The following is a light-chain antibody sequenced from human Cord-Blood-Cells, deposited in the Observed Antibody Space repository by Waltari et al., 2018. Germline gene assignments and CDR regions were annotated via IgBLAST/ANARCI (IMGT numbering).Light chain of an antibody. J-gene: IGLJ3*02. CDR1: NIGSKS. CDR2: YDS. Sequence: SYVLTQPPSVSVAPGKTARLTWGGNNIGSKSVHWYQQKPGQAPVLVIYYDSDRPSGIPERFSGSNSGNTATLTISRVEAGDEADYYCQVWDSSSDWVFGGGTKLTVL. V-gene: IGLV3-21*04. CDR3: QVWDSSSDWV.